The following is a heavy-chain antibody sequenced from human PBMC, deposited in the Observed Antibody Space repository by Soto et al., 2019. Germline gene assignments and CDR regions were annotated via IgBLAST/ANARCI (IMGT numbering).Heavy chain of an antibody. CDR3: AKKVNSGPGSQYFDY. V-gene: IGHV3-23*01. J-gene: IGHJ4*02. D-gene: IGHD3-10*01. CDR2: FRTSGDGGTT. CDR1: GFTFSSYS. Sequence: XGSLILSCSAAGFTFSSYSMSWVRQAPGKGLEWVSGFRTSGDGGTTYYADSVKGRFTISRDNSKNMLFLQMNSLRAEDTAIYYCAKKVNSGPGSQYFDYWGQGTLVTVSS.